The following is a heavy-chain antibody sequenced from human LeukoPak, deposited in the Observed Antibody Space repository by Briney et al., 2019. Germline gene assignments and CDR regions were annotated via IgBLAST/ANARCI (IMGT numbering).Heavy chain of an antibody. D-gene: IGHD5-24*01. CDR3: ARHAAMTPIKAGSDAFDF. Sequence: PSETLSLTCTVSGDSISTSYWSWIRQPPGKGLEWIGYIFYSGGTNYNPSLKSRVSILVDTSKNQFSLKLTSMTAADTAVYYCARHAAMTPIKAGSDAFDFWGQGTMVTVSS. J-gene: IGHJ3*01. CDR1: GDSISTSY. CDR2: IFYSGGT. V-gene: IGHV4-59*08.